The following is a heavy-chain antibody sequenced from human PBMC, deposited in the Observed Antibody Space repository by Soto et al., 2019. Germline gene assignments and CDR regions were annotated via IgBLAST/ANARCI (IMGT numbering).Heavy chain of an antibody. J-gene: IGHJ4*03. V-gene: IGHV3-23*01. CDR3: AKLAPELSTSPRYFES. CDR2: ISPTGGTS. Sequence: GSLSLSCATSGFILRIYDMSWVRQAPGKGLEWVSGISPTGGTSYYADSVKGRFTISRDNSGHTLFLTLKILRVDDTAMYYCAKLAPELSTSPRYFESWGQGALVTVSS. D-gene: IGHD1-7*01. CDR1: GFILRIYD.